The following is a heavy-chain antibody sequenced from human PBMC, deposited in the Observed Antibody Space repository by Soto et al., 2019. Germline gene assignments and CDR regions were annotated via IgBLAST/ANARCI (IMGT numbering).Heavy chain of an antibody. Sequence: QLQLQESGSGLVKPSQTLSLTCAVSGGSISSGGYSWSWIRQPPGKGLEWIGYIYHSGSTYYYPSRQSRVTMSADRSKNQFSLKLSSVTAADTAVYYYARAGGLGAVAADYWGQGTLVTVSS. J-gene: IGHJ4*02. D-gene: IGHD6-19*01. CDR1: GGSISSGGYS. CDR2: IYHSGST. V-gene: IGHV4-30-2*01. CDR3: ARAGGLGAVAADY.